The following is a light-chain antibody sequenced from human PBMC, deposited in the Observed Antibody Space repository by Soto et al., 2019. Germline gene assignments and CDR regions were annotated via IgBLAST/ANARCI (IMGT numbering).Light chain of an antibody. CDR2: VAS. CDR1: QSVSSD. Sequence: IMMTQAPATLSVSTWERATLSCKASQSVSSDLAWYHQKPGQAPRLLIYVASTRATGIPARFSGSGSGTEFTLTLNTLQSDDFAVSYCQQYNTWPRRFGQGTKVDIK. J-gene: IGKJ1*01. V-gene: IGKV3-15*01. CDR3: QQYNTWPRR.